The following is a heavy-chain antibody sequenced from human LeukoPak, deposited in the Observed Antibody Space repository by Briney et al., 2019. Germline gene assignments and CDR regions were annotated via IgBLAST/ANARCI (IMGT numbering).Heavy chain of an antibody. Sequence: GGSVRLSCAASGFTFSSHGMHWVRQAPGKGLEWVAVICYEGSNKYFADSVKGRFTISRANSKNTLYLQMNSLRAEDTAVYYCARDKLRYFDWLSYWFDPWGQGTLVTVPS. V-gene: IGHV3-33*01. D-gene: IGHD3-9*01. CDR1: GFTFSSHG. CDR2: ICYEGSNK. CDR3: ARDKLRYFDWLSYWFDP. J-gene: IGHJ5*02.